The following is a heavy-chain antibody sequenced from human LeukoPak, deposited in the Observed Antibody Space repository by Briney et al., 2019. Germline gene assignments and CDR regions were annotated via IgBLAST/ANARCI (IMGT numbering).Heavy chain of an antibody. Sequence: ASVKVSCKASGYTFTSYDINWVRQATGQGLEWMGWMNPNSGNTGYAQKFQGRVTITRNTSISTAYMELSSLRSEDTAVYYCARGVMAHYYDSSGLPGYWGQGTLVTVSS. J-gene: IGHJ4*02. D-gene: IGHD3-22*01. V-gene: IGHV1-8*01. CDR1: GYTFTSYD. CDR2: MNPNSGNT. CDR3: ARGVMAHYYDSSGLPGY.